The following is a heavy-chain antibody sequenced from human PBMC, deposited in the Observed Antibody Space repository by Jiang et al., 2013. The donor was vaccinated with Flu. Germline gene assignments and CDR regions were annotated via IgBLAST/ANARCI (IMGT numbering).Heavy chain of an antibody. Sequence: LLKPSETLSLTCTVSGGSVSSGSYYWSWIRQPPGKGLEWIGYIFYSGNSNYNPSLKSRVTISVDTSKNQFSLKLRSVTAADTAVYYCARSYGARRTLDYWGQGTLVTVSS. D-gene: IGHD4/OR15-4a*01. V-gene: IGHV4-61*01. CDR1: GGSVSSGSYY. J-gene: IGHJ4*02. CDR3: ARSYGARRTLDY. CDR2: IFYSGNS.